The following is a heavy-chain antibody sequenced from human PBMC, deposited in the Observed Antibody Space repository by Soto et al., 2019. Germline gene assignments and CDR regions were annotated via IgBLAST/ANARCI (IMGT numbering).Heavy chain of an antibody. J-gene: IGHJ5*02. CDR2: IFPSDSDT. D-gene: IGHD3-22*01. Sequence: ESLKISFRTAGYRFTSYWIAWVRQMPGKGLEWMGIIFPSDSDTRYSPSFQGQVTISADRSTSTVFLQWASLKASDTAVYFCARKDKSGYFNWFDPWGQGTLV. V-gene: IGHV5-51*01. CDR3: ARKDKSGYFNWFDP. CDR1: GYRFTSYW.